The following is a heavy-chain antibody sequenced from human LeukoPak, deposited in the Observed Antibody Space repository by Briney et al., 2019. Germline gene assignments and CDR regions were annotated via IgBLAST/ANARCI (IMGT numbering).Heavy chain of an antibody. V-gene: IGHV1-2*02. CDR3: Y. D-gene: IGHD5-18*01. CDR1: GYTLTSYY. Sequence: ASMKVSCKASGYTLTSYYMHWVRQAPGQGLQWMGWINPNSGGTNYAQKFQGRVTMTRDTSISTAYMDCAGRPDTATVPIFDYWGQGTLVTVSS. CDR2: INPNSGGT. J-gene: IGHJ4*02.